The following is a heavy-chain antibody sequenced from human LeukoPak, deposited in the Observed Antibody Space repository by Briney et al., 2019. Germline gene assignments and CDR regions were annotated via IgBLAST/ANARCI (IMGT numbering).Heavy chain of an antibody. CDR1: GYTFTGYY. CDR3: ARVLARINYYDSSGYLNWFDP. Sequence: GASVKVSCKASGYTFTGYYMHWVRQAPGQGLEWMGRINPNSGGTNYAQKFQGRVTMTRDTSISTAYMELSRLRSDDTAVYYCARVLARINYYDSSGYLNWFDPWGQGTLVTASS. J-gene: IGHJ5*02. CDR2: INPNSGGT. D-gene: IGHD3-22*01. V-gene: IGHV1-2*06.